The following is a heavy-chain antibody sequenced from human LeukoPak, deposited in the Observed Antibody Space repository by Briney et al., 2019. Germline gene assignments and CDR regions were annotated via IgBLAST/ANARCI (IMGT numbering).Heavy chain of an antibody. J-gene: IGHJ4*02. CDR1: GGSFSGYY. V-gene: IGHV4-34*01. CDR2: VNHSGST. CDR3: ARDLPGHGSRSSGYYRPLGY. D-gene: IGHD3-22*01. Sequence: SETLSLTCAVYGGSFSGYYWSWIRQPPGKGLEWIGEVNHSGSTNYNPSLKSRVTISVDTHKNQFSLKLSSVTAADTAVYYCARDLPGHGSRSSGYYRPLGYWGQGNLATVSS.